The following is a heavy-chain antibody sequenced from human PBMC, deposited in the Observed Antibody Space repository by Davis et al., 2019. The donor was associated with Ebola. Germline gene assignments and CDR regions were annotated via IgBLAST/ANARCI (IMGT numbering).Heavy chain of an antibody. V-gene: IGHV4-31*03. CDR3: ARDLGYYDILTGYYHYYYYYMDV. J-gene: IGHJ6*03. CDR1: GGSISSGGYY. Sequence: TLSLTCTVSGGSISSGGYYWSWIRQHPGKGLEWIGYIYYSGSTYYNPSLKSRVTISVDTSKNQFSLKLSSVTAADTAVYYCARDLGYYDILTGYYHYYYYYMDVWGKGTTVTVSS. D-gene: IGHD3-9*01. CDR2: IYYSGST.